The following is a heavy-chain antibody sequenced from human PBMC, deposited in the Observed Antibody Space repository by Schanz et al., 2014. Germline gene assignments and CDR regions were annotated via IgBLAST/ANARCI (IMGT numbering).Heavy chain of an antibody. V-gene: IGHV3-72*01. CDR3: TRRASCSRIGCPFDA. CDR2: ARNKNNRSTT. Sequence: EVQLVEPGGGLAQPGGSLGLSCAASGFTFIDYYMRWIRPAPGQELEWVGRARNKNNRSTTDYAASVKGRFTIARDDSKNALYLQMNSLKAEDTAMYYCTRRASCSRIGCPFDAWGQGTRVTVSS. CDR1: GFTFIDYY. D-gene: IGHD2-2*01. J-gene: IGHJ4*02.